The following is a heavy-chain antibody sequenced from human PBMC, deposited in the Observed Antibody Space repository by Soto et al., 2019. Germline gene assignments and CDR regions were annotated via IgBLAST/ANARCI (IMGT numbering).Heavy chain of an antibody. CDR2: IYYSGST. D-gene: IGHD6-13*01. J-gene: IGHJ5*02. CDR3: ARHRLDSSSWYFAAYNWFDP. Sequence: PSETLSLTCTVSGGSISSYYWSWIRQPPGKGLEWIGYIYYSGSTNYNPSLKSRVTISVDTSKNQFSLKLSSVTAADTAVYYCARHRLDSSSWYFAAYNWFDPWGQGTLVTVAS. V-gene: IGHV4-59*08. CDR1: GGSISSYY.